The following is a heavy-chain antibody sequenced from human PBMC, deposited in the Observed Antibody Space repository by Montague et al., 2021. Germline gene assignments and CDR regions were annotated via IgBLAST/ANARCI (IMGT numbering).Heavy chain of an antibody. CDR1: GYSFAPYW. V-gene: IGHV5-51*01. D-gene: IGHD6-13*01. Sequence: QSGAEVKKPGESLRISCKASGYSFAPYWIGWVRQMPGKGLEWMGIIFPDDSGTKYSPPFQGQVNISADKSISTAYLQWTSLKASDSAMYYCARRSSTWPLYYFDYWGQGTLVIVSS. CDR2: IFPDDSGT. CDR3: ARRSSTWPLYYFDY. J-gene: IGHJ4*02.